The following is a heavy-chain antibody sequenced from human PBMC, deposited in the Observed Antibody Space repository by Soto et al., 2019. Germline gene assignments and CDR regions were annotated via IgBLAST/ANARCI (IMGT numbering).Heavy chain of an antibody. CDR1: GYTFTSYG. CDR2: ISAYNGNT. V-gene: IGHV1-18*01. CDR3: ARRKIAVAGSGWFDP. J-gene: IGHJ5*02. D-gene: IGHD6-19*01. Sequence: ASVKVSCKASGYTFTSYGISWVRQAPGQGLEWMGWISAYNGNTNYAQKLQGRVTMTTDTSTSTAYMELRSLRSDDTAVYYCARRKIAVAGSGWFDPWGQGTLVTVSS.